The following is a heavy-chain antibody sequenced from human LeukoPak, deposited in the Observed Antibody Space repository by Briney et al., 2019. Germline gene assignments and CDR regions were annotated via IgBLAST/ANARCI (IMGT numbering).Heavy chain of an antibody. V-gene: IGHV3-48*02. J-gene: IGHJ4*02. CDR2: FSSTSSTI. Sequence: GGSLRLSCGASGFTFSIYTMNWVRQAPGKGLEWVSSFSSTSSTIYYADSVKGRFTISRDNAKNSLYLQMNSLRDEDTAVYYCARSRGFDYWGQGTLVTVSS. D-gene: IGHD3-10*01. CDR3: ARSRGFDY. CDR1: GFTFSIYT.